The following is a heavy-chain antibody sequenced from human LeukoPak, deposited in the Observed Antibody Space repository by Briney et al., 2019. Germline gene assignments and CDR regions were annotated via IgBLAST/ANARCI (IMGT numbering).Heavy chain of an antibody. CDR3: ASTPPPDIVVVRYYYGMDV. D-gene: IGHD2-2*01. CDR2: IIPILGIA. J-gene: IGHJ6*02. Sequence: SVKVSCKASGGTFSSYAISWVRQAPGQGLEWMGRIIPILGIANYAQKLQGRVTITADKSTSTAYMELSSLRSEDTAVYYCASTPPPDIVVVRYYYGMDVWGQGTTVTVSS. V-gene: IGHV1-69*04. CDR1: GGTFSSYA.